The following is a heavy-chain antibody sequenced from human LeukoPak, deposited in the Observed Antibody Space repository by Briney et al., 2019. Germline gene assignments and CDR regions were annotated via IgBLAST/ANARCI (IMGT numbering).Heavy chain of an antibody. CDR3: GIRDTSDYYVF. V-gene: IGHV3-23*01. Sequence: GGSLRLSCTGSGFTFRTYAFSWVRPAPGKGLEWVSATGSNGVTYYADSVKGRLTISRDNSKSALYLQMNGLRADDTAVYYCGIRDTSDYYVFWGQGTLVTVSS. CDR1: GFTFRTYA. D-gene: IGHD3-22*01. J-gene: IGHJ4*02. CDR2: TGSNGVT.